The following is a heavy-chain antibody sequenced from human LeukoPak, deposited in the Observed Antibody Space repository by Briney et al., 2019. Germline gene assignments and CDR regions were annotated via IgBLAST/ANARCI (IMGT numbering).Heavy chain of an antibody. J-gene: IGHJ6*02. CDR3: ARDQGDWNYPNSHYGMDV. D-gene: IGHD1-7*01. CDR2: ISGYNGNT. V-gene: IGHV1-18*01. CDR1: GYTFSSYA. Sequence: GASVEVSCKASGYTFSSYAISWVRQAPGQGLEWMGWISGYNGNTKYAQKLQDRVTMTTDTSTSTAYMELRSLRSDDTAVYYCARDQGDWNYPNSHYGMDVWGQGTTVTVSS.